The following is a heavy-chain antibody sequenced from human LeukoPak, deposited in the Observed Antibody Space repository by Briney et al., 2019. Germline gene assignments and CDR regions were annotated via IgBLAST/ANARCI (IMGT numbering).Heavy chain of an antibody. Sequence: PGRSLRLSCVGSGVNLRDHAMHWVRQVPGKGLEWVSVIYWDGRTDCADSVRGRFTTSRDNAKNSLYLQMNSLRVEDTALYRTKDVLAGGLDYWGPGTLVTVSS. D-gene: IGHD3-3*02. CDR2: IYWDGRT. J-gene: IGHJ4*01. CDR3: TKDVLAGGLDY. CDR1: GVNLRDHA. V-gene: IGHV3-9*01.